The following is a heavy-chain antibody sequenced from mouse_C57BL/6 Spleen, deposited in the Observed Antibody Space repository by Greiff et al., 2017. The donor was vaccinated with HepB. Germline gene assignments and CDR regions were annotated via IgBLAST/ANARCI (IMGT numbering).Heavy chain of an antibody. J-gene: IGHJ2*01. D-gene: IGHD1-1*01. Sequence: VQLQQPGAELVMPGASVKLSCKASGYTFTSYWMHWVKQRPGQGLEWIGEIDPSDSYTNYNQKFKGKSTLTVDKSSSTAYMQLSSLTSEDSAVYYCARGSSLDYWGQGTTLTVSS. V-gene: IGHV1-69*01. CDR3: ARGSSLDY. CDR2: IDPSDSYT. CDR1: GYTFTSYW.